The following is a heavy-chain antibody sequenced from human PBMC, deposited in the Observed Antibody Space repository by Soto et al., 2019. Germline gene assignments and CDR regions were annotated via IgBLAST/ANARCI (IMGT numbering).Heavy chain of an antibody. CDR1: GGTFSTNP. CDR3: ARRDSGGFYRYFHS. Sequence: QVQLVQSGAEVKKPGSSVKVSCKASGGTFSTNPISWVRQAPGQGLEWMGGTGSGTGPGNHAQKFQGRLTITVDKSTSTVDMELSSLSSEDTAVYYCARRDSGGFYRYFHSWGQGTLVTVSS. CDR2: TGSGTGPG. V-gene: IGHV1-69*06. J-gene: IGHJ4*02. D-gene: IGHD2-15*01.